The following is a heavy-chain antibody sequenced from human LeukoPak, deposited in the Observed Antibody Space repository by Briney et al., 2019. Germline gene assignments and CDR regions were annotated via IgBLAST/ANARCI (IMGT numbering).Heavy chain of an antibody. CDR3: ARGPAYLYDSSGYYPGFDY. CDR2: ISYDGSNK. Sequence: PGGSLRLSCAASGFTFSSYAMHWVRQAPGKGLDWVAVISYDGSNKYSADSVKGRFTISRDNSKNTLYLQMNSLKTEDTAVYYCARGPAYLYDSSGYYPGFDYWGRGTLVTVSS. CDR1: GFTFSSYA. D-gene: IGHD3-22*01. J-gene: IGHJ4*02. V-gene: IGHV3-30*04.